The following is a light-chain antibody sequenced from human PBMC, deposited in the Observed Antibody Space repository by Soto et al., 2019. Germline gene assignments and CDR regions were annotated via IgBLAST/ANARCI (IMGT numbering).Light chain of an antibody. Sequence: EIVLTQSPGTLSLSPGERATLSCRASQRVSSSYLAWYQQKPGQAPRLLIYGASSRATGIPDRFSGSGSGTDFTLTIIRLEPEDFAVYYCQQYDSSPLKFTFGHGTKVDIK. CDR2: GAS. J-gene: IGKJ3*01. CDR1: QRVSSSY. V-gene: IGKV3-20*01. CDR3: QQYDSSPLKFT.